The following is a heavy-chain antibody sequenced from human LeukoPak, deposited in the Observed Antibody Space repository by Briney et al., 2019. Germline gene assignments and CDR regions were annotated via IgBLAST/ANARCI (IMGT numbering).Heavy chain of an antibody. D-gene: IGHD5-12*01. CDR3: ARGWLRNWYFDL. V-gene: IGHV4-34*01. CDR1: GGSISSYY. CDR2: INHSGST. Sequence: SETLSLTCTVSGGSISSYYWSWVRQPPGKGLEWIGEINHSGSTNYNPSLKSRVTISVDTSKNQFSLKLSSVTAADTAVYYCARGWLRNWYFDLWGRGTLVTVSS. J-gene: IGHJ2*01.